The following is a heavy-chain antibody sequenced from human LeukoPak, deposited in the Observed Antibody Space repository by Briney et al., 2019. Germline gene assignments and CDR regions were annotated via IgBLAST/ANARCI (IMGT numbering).Heavy chain of an antibody. CDR2: IKQDGSEK. V-gene: IGHV3-7*03. J-gene: IGHJ3*02. CDR1: GFTFSSYW. CDR3: AREGYCSKTTCFREAFNI. Sequence: GGSLRLSRAASGFTFSSYWMSWVRQAPGKGLEWVANIKQDGSEKYYVDSVKGRVTISRDNAKNSLYLQMNSLRAEDTAVYFCAREGYCSKTTCFREAFNIWGQGTMVTVSS. D-gene: IGHD2-2*01.